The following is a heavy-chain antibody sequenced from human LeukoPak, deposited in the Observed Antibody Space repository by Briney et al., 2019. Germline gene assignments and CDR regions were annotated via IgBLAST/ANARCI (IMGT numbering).Heavy chain of an antibody. CDR1: GFTFSSYA. Sequence: PGRSLRLSCAASGFTFSSYAMHWVRQAPGKGLEWVAVISYDGSNKYYADSVKGRFTISRDNSKNTLYLQMNSLRAEDTAVYYCARGEMATIYRFDYWGQGTLVTVSP. D-gene: IGHD5-24*01. J-gene: IGHJ4*02. CDR2: ISYDGSNK. CDR3: ARGEMATIYRFDY. V-gene: IGHV3-30-3*01.